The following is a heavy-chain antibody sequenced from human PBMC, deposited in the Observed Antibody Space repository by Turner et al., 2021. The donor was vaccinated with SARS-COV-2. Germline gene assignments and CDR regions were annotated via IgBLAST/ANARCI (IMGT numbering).Heavy chain of an antibody. J-gene: IGHJ4*02. CDR1: GFTFSDYA. V-gene: IGHV3-23*01. CDR2: ISNGGDFT. Sequence: EVQLLASGGGLVQPGGSLRPSCAASGFTFSDYAITWVRQAPGKGLEWVSIISNGGDFTYYADSAKGRFTISRDNSKNTLYLQMNSLRAEDTAVYFCAKGTTMVRRLTSYFDYWGRGILVTVSS. CDR3: AKGTTMVRRLTSYFDY. D-gene: IGHD3-10*01.